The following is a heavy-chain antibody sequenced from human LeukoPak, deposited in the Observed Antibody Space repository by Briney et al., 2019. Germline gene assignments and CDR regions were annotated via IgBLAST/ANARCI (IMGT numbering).Heavy chain of an antibody. CDR1: GFTVSSNY. V-gene: IGHV3-66*01. Sequence: PGGSLRLSCAASGFTVSSNYMSWVRQAPGKGLEWVSVIYSGGSTYYADSVKGRFSISRDNSKNTLFLQMNSLRAEDTAVYYCARGPGSGTGGMDVWGQGTTVTVPS. J-gene: IGHJ6*02. D-gene: IGHD3-10*01. CDR3: ARGPGSGTGGMDV. CDR2: IYSGGST.